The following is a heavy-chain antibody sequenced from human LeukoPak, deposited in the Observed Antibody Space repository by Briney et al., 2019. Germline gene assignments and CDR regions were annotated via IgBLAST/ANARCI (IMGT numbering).Heavy chain of an antibody. J-gene: IGHJ2*01. CDR2: IYYSGST. CDR3: ARRVRAYCSGGSCYDDWYFDL. CDR1: GCTISSYY. V-gene: IGHV4-59*08. D-gene: IGHD2-15*01. Sequence: SESLSLTCSASGCTISSYYRSWIRQPPGKGLECIAYIYYSGSTKYNPSLKSRVNISVDTSKNHFSLNLSSVTAADTAVYYCARRVRAYCSGGSCYDDWYFDLWGRGTLVTVSS.